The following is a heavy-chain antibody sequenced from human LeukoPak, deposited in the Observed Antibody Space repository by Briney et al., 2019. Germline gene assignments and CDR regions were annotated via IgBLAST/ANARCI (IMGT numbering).Heavy chain of an antibody. CDR2: VSADGTER. CDR1: RFALNDYG. V-gene: IGHV3-30*18. CDR3: AKGSSAYGHPTSPLFDF. Sequence: GGSLRLSCVGSRFALNDYGMHWVRQAPGRGLEWVAVVSADGTERHYADSVKGRFTISRDNAKNTLFLQMNSLKTEDTAVYYCAKGSSAYGHPTSPLFDFWGQGTLVTVSS. J-gene: IGHJ4*02. D-gene: IGHD3-22*01.